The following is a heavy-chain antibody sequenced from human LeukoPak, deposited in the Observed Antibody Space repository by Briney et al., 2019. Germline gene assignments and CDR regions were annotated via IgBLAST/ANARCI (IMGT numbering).Heavy chain of an antibody. D-gene: IGHD1-26*01. CDR2: IKSKTDGGTT. CDR1: GFTFSNAW. Sequence: PGGSLRLSCAASGFTFSNAWMSWVRQAPGKGLEWVGRIKSKTDGGTTDYAAPVRGRFTISRDDSKHTLYLQMNSLKTDITAVYYCTTPGSLSPFDYWGQGTLVTVSS. V-gene: IGHV3-15*01. CDR3: TTPGSLSPFDY. J-gene: IGHJ4*02.